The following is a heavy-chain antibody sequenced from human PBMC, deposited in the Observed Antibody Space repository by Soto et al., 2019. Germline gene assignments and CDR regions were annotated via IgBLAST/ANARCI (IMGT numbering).Heavy chain of an antibody. D-gene: IGHD6-6*01. Sequence: GGSLRLSCAASGFTFSSYAMHWVRQAPGKGLEYVSAISSNGGSTYYANSVKGRFTISRDNSKNTLYLQMGSLRVEDIALYYCARVSNSSNYYYYYGMDFWGQGTTVTVSS. CDR2: ISSNGGST. J-gene: IGHJ6*02. CDR1: GFTFSSYA. V-gene: IGHV3-64*01. CDR3: ARVSNSSNYYYYYGMDF.